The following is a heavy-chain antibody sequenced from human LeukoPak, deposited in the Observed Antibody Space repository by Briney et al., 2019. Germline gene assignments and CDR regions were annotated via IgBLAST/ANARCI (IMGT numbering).Heavy chain of an antibody. CDR2: TYYRSKWYN. J-gene: IGHJ4*02. CDR1: GDSVSSNSAA. CDR3: ARVNYYGSGSYYNGVDY. V-gene: IGHV6-1*01. Sequence: SQTLSLTCAISGDSVSSNSAARNWIRQSPSRGLEWLGRTYYRSKWYNDYAVSVKSRITINPDTSKNQFSLQLNSVTPEDTAVYYCARVNYYGSGSYYNGVDYWGRGTLVTVSS. D-gene: IGHD3-10*01.